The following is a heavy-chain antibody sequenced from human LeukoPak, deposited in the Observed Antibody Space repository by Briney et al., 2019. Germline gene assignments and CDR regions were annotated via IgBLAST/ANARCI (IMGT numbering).Heavy chain of an antibody. V-gene: IGHV3-23*01. Sequence: PGGSLRLSCAASGFTFSSYAMTWVRQAPGKGLEWVSGISGSSSSSYYADSVKGRFTISRDYSNNTVYLQMNSLRAEDTAVYYCAKITKATTPNYWGQGTLVTVSS. J-gene: IGHJ4*02. CDR3: AKITKATTPNY. CDR1: GFTFSSYA. CDR2: ISGSSSSS. D-gene: IGHD4-17*01.